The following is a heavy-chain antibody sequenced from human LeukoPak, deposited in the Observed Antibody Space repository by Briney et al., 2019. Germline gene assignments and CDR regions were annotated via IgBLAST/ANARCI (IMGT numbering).Heavy chain of an antibody. CDR3: ARHFTTGSIDH. CDR1: GCIFSSYD. J-gene: IGHJ4*02. CDR2: ISRNGGIR. V-gene: IGHV3-30-3*01. Sequence: PSGSLRLSCTASGCIFSSYDMHWVRQAPGKGLEWVAVISRNGGIRYHAYSVKGRFTISRDNSKDTLYLQMNSLRADDTAVYYCARHFTTGSIDHWGQGNLITVSS. D-gene: IGHD3-9*01.